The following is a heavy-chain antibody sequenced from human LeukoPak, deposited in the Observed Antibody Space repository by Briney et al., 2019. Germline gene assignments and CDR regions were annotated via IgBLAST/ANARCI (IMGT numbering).Heavy chain of an antibody. V-gene: IGHV3-30-3*01. CDR2: MSYDGSNK. CDR3: ARETGSAVGSTDFDY. D-gene: IGHD4-17*01. J-gene: IGHJ4*02. Sequence: GGSLRLPCAASGFTFSYYAMHWVRQAPGKGLEWVAVMSYDGSNKYYADSVKGRFTISRDNSKNTLYLQMNSLRAEDTAVYYCARETGSAVGSTDFDYWGQGTLVTVSS. CDR1: GFTFSYYA.